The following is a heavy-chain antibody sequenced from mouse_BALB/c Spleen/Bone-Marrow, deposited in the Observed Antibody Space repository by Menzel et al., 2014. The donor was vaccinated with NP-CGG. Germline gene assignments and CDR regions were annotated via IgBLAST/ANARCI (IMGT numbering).Heavy chain of an antibody. CDR1: GFDFSGFW. D-gene: IGHD2-3*01. J-gene: IGHJ3*01. CDR3: ARLGYYGGFAY. CDR2: INPDSGTI. V-gene: IGHV4-1*02. Sequence: EVKLMESGGGLVQPGRSLKISCAASGFDFSGFWMGWVRLAPGKGLEWIGEINPDSGTINYTPSLKDRFIISRDNAKNTLYLQMSKVRSEDTALYYCARLGYYGGFAYWGQGTLVTVSA.